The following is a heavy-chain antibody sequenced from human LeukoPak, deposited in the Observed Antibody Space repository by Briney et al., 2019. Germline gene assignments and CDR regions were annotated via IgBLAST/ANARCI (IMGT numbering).Heavy chain of an antibody. V-gene: IGHV4-34*01. Sequence: SETLSLTCAVYGGSFSGYYWSWIRQPPGKGLEWIGEINHSGSTNYNPSLKSRVTISVDTSKNQFSLKLSSVTAADTAVYYCARTPLRAERYFDLWGRGTLVTVSS. CDR3: ARTPLRAERYFDL. CDR2: INHSGST. CDR1: GGSFSGYY. J-gene: IGHJ2*01. D-gene: IGHD3-16*02.